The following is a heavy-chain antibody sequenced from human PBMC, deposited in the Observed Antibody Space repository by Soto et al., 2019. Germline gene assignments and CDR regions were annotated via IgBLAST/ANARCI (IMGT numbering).Heavy chain of an antibody. D-gene: IGHD5-12*01. J-gene: IGHJ4*02. CDR3: ARAAPPSGYDHYFDY. Sequence: SVKVSCKASGGTFSSYAISWVRQAPGQGLEWMGGIIPIFGTANYAQKFQGRVTITADESTSTAYMELSSLRSEDTAVYYCARAAPPSGYDHYFDYWGQGTLVTVSS. CDR1: GGTFSSYA. CDR2: IIPIFGTA. V-gene: IGHV1-69*13.